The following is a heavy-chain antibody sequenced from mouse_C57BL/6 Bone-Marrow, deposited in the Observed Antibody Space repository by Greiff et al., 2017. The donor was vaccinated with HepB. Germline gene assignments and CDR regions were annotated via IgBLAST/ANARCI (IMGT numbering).Heavy chain of an antibody. J-gene: IGHJ2*01. V-gene: IGHV5-12*01. D-gene: IGHD2-2*01. Sequence: EVQVVESGGGLVQPGGSLKLSCAASGFTFSDYYMYWVRQTPEKRLEWVAYISNGGGSTYYPDTVKGRFTISRDNAKNTLYLQMSRLKSEDTAMYYCARLPYGFYFDYWGQGTTLTVSS. CDR3: ARLPYGFYFDY. CDR2: ISNGGGST. CDR1: GFTFSDYY.